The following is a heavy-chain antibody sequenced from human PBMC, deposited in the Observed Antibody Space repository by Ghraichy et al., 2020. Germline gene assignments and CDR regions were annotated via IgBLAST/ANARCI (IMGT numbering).Heavy chain of an antibody. Sequence: SETLSLTCTVSGGSISSYYWSWIRQPPGKGLEWIGYIYYSGSTNYNPSLKSRVTISVDTSKNQFSLKLSSVTAADTAVYYCARGYFDWYITGWGQGTLVTVSS. J-gene: IGHJ4*02. CDR3: ARGYFDWYITG. CDR1: GGSISSYY. CDR2: IYYSGST. V-gene: IGHV4-59*01. D-gene: IGHD3-9*01.